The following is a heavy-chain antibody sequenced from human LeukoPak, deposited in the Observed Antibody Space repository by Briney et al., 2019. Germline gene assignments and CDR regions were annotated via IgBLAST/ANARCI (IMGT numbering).Heavy chain of an antibody. CDR2: IYTSGST. CDR3: AREIATPYYYDSSGFSWYFDL. J-gene: IGHJ2*01. D-gene: IGHD3-22*01. Sequence: SETLSLTCTVSGGSISSYYWSWIRQPAGKGLECIGRIYTSGSTNYNPSLKSRVTMSVDTSKNQFSLKLSSVTAADTAVYYCAREIATPYYYDSSGFSWYFDLWGRGTLVTVSS. CDR1: GGSISSYY. V-gene: IGHV4-4*07.